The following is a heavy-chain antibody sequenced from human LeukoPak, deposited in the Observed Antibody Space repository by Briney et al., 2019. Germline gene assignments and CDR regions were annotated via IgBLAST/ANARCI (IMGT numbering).Heavy chain of an antibody. V-gene: IGHV4-39*07. J-gene: IGHJ4*02. Sequence: PSETLSLTCTVSGGSISSSSYYWGWIRQPPGKGLEWIGSIYYSGSTYYNPSLKSRVTISVDTSKNQFSLKLSSVTAADTAVYYCARPRGYYGDRSFDYWGQGTLVTVSS. CDR2: IYYSGST. CDR1: GGSISSSSYY. D-gene: IGHD4-17*01. CDR3: ARPRGYYGDRSFDY.